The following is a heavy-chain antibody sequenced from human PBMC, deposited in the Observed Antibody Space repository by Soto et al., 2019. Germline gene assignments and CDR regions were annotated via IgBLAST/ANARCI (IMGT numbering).Heavy chain of an antibody. D-gene: IGHD6-13*01. CDR1: GFTFSSYG. J-gene: IGHJ6*02. Sequence: PGGSLRLSCAASGFTFSSYGMHWVRQAPGKGLEWVAVIWYDGSNKYYADSVKGRFTISRDNSKNTLYLQMNSLRAEDTAVYYCARAGSSWYKDHYCYGMDVWGQGTTVTVSS. CDR3: ARAGSSWYKDHYCYGMDV. CDR2: IWYDGSNK. V-gene: IGHV3-33*01.